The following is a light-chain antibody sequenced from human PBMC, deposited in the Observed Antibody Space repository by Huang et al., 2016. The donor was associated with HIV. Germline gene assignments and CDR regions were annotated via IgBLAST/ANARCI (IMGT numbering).Light chain of an antibody. J-gene: IGKJ5*01. CDR1: QVINTY. CDR2: DAS. CDR3: QQSYSSSIT. Sequence: IQMTQSSTSLSASVGDRVRITCRASQVINTYLNWFQQKPGKAPKLLIYDASTLHTGVPSRFSGSGSGTEFTLTIRGLQLDDLGTYYCQQSYSSSITFGQGTRL. V-gene: IGKV1-39*01.